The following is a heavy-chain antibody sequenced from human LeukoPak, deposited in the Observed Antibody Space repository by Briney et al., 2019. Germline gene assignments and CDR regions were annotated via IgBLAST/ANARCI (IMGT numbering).Heavy chain of an antibody. V-gene: IGHV4-59*01. CDR1: GGSISSYY. Sequence: SSETLSLTCTVSGGSISSYYWSWIRQPPGKGLEWIGYIYYSGSTNYNPSLKSRVTISVDTSKNQFSLKLSSVTAADTAVYYCASPSWMGGGYFYALDYWGRGTLVTVSS. CDR3: ASPSWMGGGYFYALDY. J-gene: IGHJ4*02. CDR2: IYYSGST. D-gene: IGHD1-26*01.